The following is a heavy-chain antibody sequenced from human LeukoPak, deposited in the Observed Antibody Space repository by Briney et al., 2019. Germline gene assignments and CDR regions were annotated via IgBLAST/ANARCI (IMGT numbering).Heavy chain of an antibody. D-gene: IGHD3-10*01. CDR3: ARALYGSGSISFDY. V-gene: IGHV4-61*01. Sequence: SETLSLTCTVSGYSISSGYYWGWIRPPPGKGLEWIGYIYYSGSTKYNPALKSRVTISIDSSKNQFSLNLSSVTAADTAVYYCARALYGSGSISFDYWGQGTLVTVSS. J-gene: IGHJ4*02. CDR1: GYSISSGYY. CDR2: IYYSGST.